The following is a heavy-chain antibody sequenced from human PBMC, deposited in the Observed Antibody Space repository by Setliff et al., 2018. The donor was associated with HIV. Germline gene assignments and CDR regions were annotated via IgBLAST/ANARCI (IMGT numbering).Heavy chain of an antibody. CDR2: INHSGST. D-gene: IGHD4-17*01. V-gene: IGHV4-39*07. J-gene: IGHJ6*02. Sequence: PSETLSLTCTVSGGSISSGSDYWSWIRQPSGKGLEWIGEINHSGSTNYNPSLKSRVTISVDTSKNQFSLKLSSVTAADTAVYYCARDGDYNYYGMDVWGQGTTVTVS. CDR3: ARDGDYNYYGMDV. CDR1: GGSISSGSDY.